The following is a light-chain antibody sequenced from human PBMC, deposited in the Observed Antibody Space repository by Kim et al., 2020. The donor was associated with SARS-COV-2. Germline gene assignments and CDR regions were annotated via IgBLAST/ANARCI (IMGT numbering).Light chain of an antibody. J-gene: IGKJ4*01. CDR1: QNVARN. V-gene: IGKV3-15*01. Sequence: SVSPGERVTLSCRASQNVARNLAWYQHKPGQAPRLLISFASTRATSIPTRFSGSGSGTEFTLTISSLQSEDSGFYYCQQFNRWPTFGGGTKVDIK. CDR2: FAS. CDR3: QQFNRWPT.